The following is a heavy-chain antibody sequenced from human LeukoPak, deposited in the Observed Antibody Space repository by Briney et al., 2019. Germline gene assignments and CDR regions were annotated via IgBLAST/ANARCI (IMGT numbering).Heavy chain of an antibody. CDR3: ARHAFLPAPFDY. V-gene: IGHV4-39*01. D-gene: IGHD1-14*01. CDR2: IYYSGST. CDR1: GGSISSSSYS. Sequence: SETLSLTCTVSGGSISSSSYSWGWIRQPPGKGLEWIGSIYYSGSTYYNPSLKSRVTISVDTSKNQFSLKLSSVTAADTAVYYCARHAFLPAPFDYWGQGTLVTVSS. J-gene: IGHJ4*02.